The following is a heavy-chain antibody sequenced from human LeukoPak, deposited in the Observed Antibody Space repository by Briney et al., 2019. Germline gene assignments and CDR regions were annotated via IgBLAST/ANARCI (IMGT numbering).Heavy chain of an antibody. CDR1: GFTFSSYW. CDR2: INSDGSST. V-gene: IGHV3-74*01. CDR3: VRGNDYGGPHY. J-gene: IGHJ4*02. D-gene: IGHD4-23*01. Sequence: SGGSLRLSCAASGFTFSSYWMHWVRQAPGKGLVWVSRINSDGSSTSYADSVKGRFTISRDNAKNTLYLQMNSLRAEDTAVYYCVRGNDYGGPHYWGQGTLVTVSS.